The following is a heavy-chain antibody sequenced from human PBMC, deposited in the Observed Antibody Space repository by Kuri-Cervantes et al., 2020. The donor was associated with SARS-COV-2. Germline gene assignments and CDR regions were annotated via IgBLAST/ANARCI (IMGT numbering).Heavy chain of an antibody. CDR3: ARDETVEWLLTYAFDI. J-gene: IGHJ3*02. Sequence: GESLKISCAASGFTLNTYSMDWVRQAPGKGLEWLAYISKGSDTIYYADSVKGRFTISRDNAKNSLYLQMNSLRAEDTALYYCARDETVEWLLTYAFDIWGQGTMVTVSS. CDR2: ISKGSDTI. V-gene: IGHV3-48*04. D-gene: IGHD3-3*01. CDR1: GFTLNTYS.